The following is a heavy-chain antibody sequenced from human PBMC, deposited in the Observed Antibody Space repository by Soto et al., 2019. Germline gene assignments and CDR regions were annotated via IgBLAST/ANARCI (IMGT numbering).Heavy chain of an antibody. V-gene: IGHV1-69*01. Sequence: QVQLVQSGAEVKKPGSSVKVSCKASGGTFSSYAISWVRQAPGQGLEWMGGVILMFGTANYAQKFQDRVTITADASTNTAYMELTSLRSEDTAVYYCASGYSYGSNFWGQGSLLTVSS. CDR1: GGTFSSYA. CDR2: VILMFGTA. D-gene: IGHD5-18*01. J-gene: IGHJ4*02. CDR3: ASGYSYGSNF.